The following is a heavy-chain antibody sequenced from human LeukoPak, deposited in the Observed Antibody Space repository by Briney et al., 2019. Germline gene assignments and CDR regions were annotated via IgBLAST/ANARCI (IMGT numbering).Heavy chain of an antibody. Sequence: SETLSLTCTVSGGSISSYYWSWIRQPPGKGLEWIGYIYYSGSTNYNPSLKSRVTISVDTSKNQFSLKLSSVTAADTAVYYCARGLPDGYNYLYFDYWGQGTLVTVSS. D-gene: IGHD5-24*01. V-gene: IGHV4-59*01. CDR1: GGSISSYY. CDR2: IYYSGST. J-gene: IGHJ4*02. CDR3: ARGLPDGYNYLYFDY.